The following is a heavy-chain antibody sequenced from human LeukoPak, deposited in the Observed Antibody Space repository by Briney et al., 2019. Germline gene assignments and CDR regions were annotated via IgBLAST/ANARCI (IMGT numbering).Heavy chain of an antibody. CDR2: IYYSGST. J-gene: IGHJ5*02. Sequence: PSETLSLTCTVSGGSISSGDYYWSWIRQPPGKGLEWIGYIYYSGSTYYNLSLKSRVTISVDTSKNQFSLKLSSVTAADTAVYYCARGEAESQSDAWFDPWGQGTLVTVSS. V-gene: IGHV4-30-4*08. CDR1: GGSISSGDYY. D-gene: IGHD3-16*01. CDR3: ARGEAESQSDAWFDP.